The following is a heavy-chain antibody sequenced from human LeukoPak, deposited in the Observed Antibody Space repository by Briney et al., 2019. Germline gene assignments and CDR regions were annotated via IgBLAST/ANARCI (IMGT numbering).Heavy chain of an antibody. CDR1: GYTFTGYY. CDR3: ARVTGDRRGHAFDI. J-gene: IGHJ3*02. CDR2: INPNSGGT. D-gene: IGHD7-27*01. V-gene: IGHV1-2*02. Sequence: ASVKVACKASGYTFTGYYMHWVRQAPGQGLEWMGWINPNSGGTNYAQKFQGRVTMTRDTSISTAYMELSRLRSDDTAVYYCARVTGDRRGHAFDIWGQGTMVTVSS.